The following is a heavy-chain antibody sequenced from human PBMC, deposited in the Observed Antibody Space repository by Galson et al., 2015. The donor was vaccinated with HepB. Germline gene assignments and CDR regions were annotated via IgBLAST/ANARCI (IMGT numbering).Heavy chain of an antibody. CDR2: IYWNDDK. J-gene: IGHJ5*02. V-gene: IGHV2-5*01. D-gene: IGHD5-12*01. Sequence: PALVKPTQTLTLTCTFSGFSLSTSGVGVGWIRQPPGKALEWLALIYWNDDKRYSPSLKSRLTITKDTSKNQVVLTMTNMDPVDTATYYCAQRLVATPYSDWFDPWGQGTLVTVSS. CDR3: AQRLVATPYSDWFDP. CDR1: GFSLSTSGVG.